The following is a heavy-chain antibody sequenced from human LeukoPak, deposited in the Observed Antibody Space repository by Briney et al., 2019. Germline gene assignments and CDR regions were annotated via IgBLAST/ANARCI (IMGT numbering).Heavy chain of an antibody. Sequence: SETLSLTCAVSGNSISSGNWWTWVRQPPGKGLEWIGEIYHSGITNYNPSLESRVTISVDKSKNHFSLKLSSVTAADTAVYYCARAIGSGSPPYFDYWGQGTLVTVSS. V-gene: IGHV4-4*02. CDR1: GNSISSGNW. CDR3: ARAIGSGSPPYFDY. D-gene: IGHD3-10*01. J-gene: IGHJ4*02. CDR2: IYHSGIT.